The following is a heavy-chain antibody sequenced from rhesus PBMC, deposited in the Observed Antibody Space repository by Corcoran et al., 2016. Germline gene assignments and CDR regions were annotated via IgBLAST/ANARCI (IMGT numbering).Heavy chain of an antibody. Sequence: QVQLQESGPGVVKPSETLSLTCAVSGYSISSGYDWSWIRQPPGKGLEWIGYIYGSSGSTNYNPSLQKWVTISKDTSKNQFSLKLSSVTAADTAVYYCAREYGSIFDYWGQGVLVTVSS. D-gene: IGHD4-29*01. CDR3: AREYGSIFDY. CDR1: GYSISSGYD. CDR2: IYGSSGST. V-gene: IGHV4-76*01. J-gene: IGHJ4*01.